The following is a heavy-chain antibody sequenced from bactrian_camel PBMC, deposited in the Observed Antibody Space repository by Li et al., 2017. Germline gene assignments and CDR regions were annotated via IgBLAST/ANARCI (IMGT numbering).Heavy chain of an antibody. V-gene: IGHV3S55*01. J-gene: IGHJ4*01. Sequence: VQLVESGGGSVQAGGSLRLSCKTSGFATNRRCMAWFRQGAGKEREAVAGINAGDITTYVDSVKGRFTVSRDYAKNTLDLQMNNLQPEDTAMYYCTAGLSTFSCGWPQAGEYDSWGQGTQVTVS. D-gene: IGHD3*01. CDR1: GFATNRRC. CDR3: TAGLSTFSCGWPQAGEYDS. CDR2: INAGDIT.